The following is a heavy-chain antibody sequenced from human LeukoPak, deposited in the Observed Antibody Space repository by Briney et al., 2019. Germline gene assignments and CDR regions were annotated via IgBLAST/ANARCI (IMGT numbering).Heavy chain of an antibody. CDR2: IYYSGST. J-gene: IGHJ4*02. Sequence: SETLSLTCTVSGGSISSSSYYRGWIRQPPGKGLEWIGSIYYSGSTYYNPSLKSRVTISVDTSKNQFSLKLSSVTAADTAVYYCARDPSRSGYDLGRFHYWGQGTLVTVSS. V-gene: IGHV4-39*02. CDR1: GGSISSSSYY. D-gene: IGHD5-12*01. CDR3: ARDPSRSGYDLGRFHY.